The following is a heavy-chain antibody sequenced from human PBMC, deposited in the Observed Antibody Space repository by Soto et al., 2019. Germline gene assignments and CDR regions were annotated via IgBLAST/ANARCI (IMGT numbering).Heavy chain of an antibody. CDR2: IRQDGSET. J-gene: IGHJ4*02. V-gene: IGHV3-7*03. D-gene: IGHD1-1*01. Sequence: EVHLVESGGDLVQPGGSLRLSCEASGFIFTDYWMTWVRQAPGKGLEWVAIIRQDGSETKYVDSVRGRFTISRDNAKSTSYLHMTRLTDEDTAVYYCLTTTRDRPFDCWGQGTLVTVAS. CDR1: GFIFTDYW. CDR3: LTTTRDRPFDC.